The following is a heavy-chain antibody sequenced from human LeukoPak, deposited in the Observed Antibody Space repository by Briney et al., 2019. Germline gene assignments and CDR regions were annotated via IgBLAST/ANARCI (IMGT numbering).Heavy chain of an antibody. CDR3: AKDIVGYSSSFDY. CDR1: GFTFDDYA. CDR2: ISWNSGSI. V-gene: IGHV3-9*01. J-gene: IGHJ4*02. Sequence: GGSLRLTCAASGFTFDDYAMHWVRQAPGKGLEWVSGISWNSGSIGYADSVKGRFTISRDNANNALYLQMNSLRAEDTALYYCAKDIVGYSSSFDYWGQGTLVTVSS. D-gene: IGHD6-13*01.